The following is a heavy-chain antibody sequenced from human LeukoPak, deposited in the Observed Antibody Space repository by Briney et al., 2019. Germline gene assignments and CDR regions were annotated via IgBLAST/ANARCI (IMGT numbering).Heavy chain of an antibody. CDR1: GYTFTSYG. J-gene: IGHJ6*02. Sequence: ASVKVSCKASGYTFTSYGISWVRQAPGQGLEWMGWISAYNGNTNYAQKLQGRVTMTTDTSTSTAYMELRSLRSDDTAVYYCAREQFSYYYYGMDVWGQGTTVTVSS. CDR3: AREQFSYYYYGMDV. CDR2: ISAYNGNT. V-gene: IGHV1-18*01. D-gene: IGHD6-19*01.